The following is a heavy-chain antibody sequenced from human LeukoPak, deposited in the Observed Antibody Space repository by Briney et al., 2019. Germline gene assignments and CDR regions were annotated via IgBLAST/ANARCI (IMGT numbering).Heavy chain of an antibody. J-gene: IGHJ4*02. Sequence: RSSETLSLTCTVSGGSISNYYWSWIRQPPGKGLEWIGYIYNSGSTNYNPSLKSRVTISVDTSKNQFSLKLSSVTAADTAVYFCARRVGATAFDYWGQGTLVTVSS. CDR1: GGSISNYY. D-gene: IGHD1-26*01. V-gene: IGHV4-59*08. CDR3: ARRVGATAFDY. CDR2: IYNSGST.